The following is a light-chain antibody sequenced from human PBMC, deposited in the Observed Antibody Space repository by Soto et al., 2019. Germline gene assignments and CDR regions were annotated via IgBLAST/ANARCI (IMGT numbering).Light chain of an antibody. CDR2: AAS. CDR1: QSIGYW. J-gene: IGKJ4*02. V-gene: IGKV1-5*01. Sequence: DIQMTQSPSRLSASVGDRVTITCRASQSIGYWLAWYQQKPGKAPNLLIYAASTLETGVPSRFSGSGFGKEFTLTSASLQPDDSASYYCQQYNSFSKTFGRGTKVEIK. CDR3: QQYNSFSKT.